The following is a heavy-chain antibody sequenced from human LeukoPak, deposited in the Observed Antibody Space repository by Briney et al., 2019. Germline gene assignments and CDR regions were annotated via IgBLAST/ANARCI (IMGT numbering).Heavy chain of an antibody. D-gene: IGHD1-1*01. CDR3: ARGGNWKKNWFDP. Sequence: SETLSLTCTVSGGSISSYYWTWIRQPPGKGLEWIGYINYSGSTNYNPSLKSRVTISVDTSKNQFSLKLSSVTAADTAVYYCARGGNWKKNWFDPWGQGTLVTVSS. CDR1: GGSISSYY. CDR2: INYSGST. V-gene: IGHV4-59*01. J-gene: IGHJ5*02.